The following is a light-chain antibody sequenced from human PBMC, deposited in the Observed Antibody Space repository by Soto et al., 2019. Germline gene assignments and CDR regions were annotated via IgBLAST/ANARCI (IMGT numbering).Light chain of an antibody. J-gene: IGLJ3*02. CDR1: SSNIGNNY. V-gene: IGLV1-51*01. CDR3: GTWDSSLSAWV. CDR2: DND. Sequence: QSVLTQPPSVSAAPGQKVTISCSGSSSNIGNNYVSWYQHLPGTAPKLLIYDNDKRSSGIPDRFSGSKSGTSATLGITGLQTGDEADYYCGTWDSSLSAWVFCGGTKLTVL.